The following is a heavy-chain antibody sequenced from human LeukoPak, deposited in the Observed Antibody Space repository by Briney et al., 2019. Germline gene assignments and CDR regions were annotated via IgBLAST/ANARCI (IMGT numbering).Heavy chain of an antibody. CDR1: GFSFSDAW. J-gene: IGHJ4*02. V-gene: IGHV3-15*07. CDR2: IKSKADGETI. CDR3: STLTSRGLSDS. D-gene: IGHD1-20*01. Sequence: GGSLRLSCAASGFSFSDAWMNWVRQAPGKGLEWVGRIKSKADGETIDYAAPVKGRFTFSRDDSKNMLYLQMNSLKSEDTAVYYCSTLTSRGLSDSWGQGTLVTVSS.